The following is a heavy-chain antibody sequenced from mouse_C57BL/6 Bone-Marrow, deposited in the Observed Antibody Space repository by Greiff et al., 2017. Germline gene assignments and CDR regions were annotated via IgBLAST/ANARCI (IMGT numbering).Heavy chain of an antibody. CDR2: IYPSDSET. D-gene: IGHD1-1*01. V-gene: IGHV1-61*01. J-gene: IGHJ3*01. CDR3: ARSTTVPFGY. Sequence: VQLQQPGAELVRPGSSVKLSCKASGYTFTSYWMDWVKQRPGQGLEWIGNIYPSDSETHYNQKFKDKATLTVDKSSSTAYMQLSSLTSEDSAVYYCARSTTVPFGYWGQGTLVTVSA. CDR1: GYTFTSYW.